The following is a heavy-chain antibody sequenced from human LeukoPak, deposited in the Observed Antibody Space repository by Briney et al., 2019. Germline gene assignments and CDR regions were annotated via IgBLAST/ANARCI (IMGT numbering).Heavy chain of an antibody. CDR2: INYSGSS. V-gene: IGHV4-39*01. J-gene: IGHJ5*02. Sequence: PESPSLTCTVSRGSTSSSSYYWGWIRQPPGKGLEWIGSINYSGSSYYNPPLKSRVTISVDTSKNQFSLKLSAVTAADTAVYYCASLYGSGRYYNANNWFDPWGQGTLVTVSA. D-gene: IGHD3-10*01. CDR1: RGSTSSSSYY. CDR3: ASLYGSGRYYNANNWFDP.